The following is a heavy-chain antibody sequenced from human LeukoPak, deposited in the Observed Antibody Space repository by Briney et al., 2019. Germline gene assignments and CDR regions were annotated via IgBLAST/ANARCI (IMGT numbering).Heavy chain of an antibody. Sequence: ASVKVSCKASGYTFTDYYINWVRQAPGQGLEWMGWINPNRGDTNYAQKFQDRVTMTRDTSISTAYIELNLLRSDDTAVYYCARGDYYGSPKVVAAWGQGTLVTVSS. CDR2: INPNRGDT. V-gene: IGHV1-2*02. CDR3: ARGDYYGSPKVVAA. J-gene: IGHJ5*02. CDR1: GYTFTDYY. D-gene: IGHD3-10*01.